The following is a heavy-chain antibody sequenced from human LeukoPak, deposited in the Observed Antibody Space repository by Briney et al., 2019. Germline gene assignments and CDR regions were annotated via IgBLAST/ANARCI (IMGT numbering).Heavy chain of an antibody. V-gene: IGHV4-39*01. CDR1: DGSISSSSYY. Sequence: SETLSLTCTVSDGSISSSSYYWGWIRQPPGKGLEWIGSMYYSGSTYYNPSPKSRVTISVDTSKNQFSLKLSSVTVADTAVYYCARHEYYHDSIGNEWRASAFDNWGQGTLVTVSS. D-gene: IGHD3-22*01. CDR2: MYYSGST. J-gene: IGHJ4*02. CDR3: ARHEYYHDSIGNEWRASAFDN.